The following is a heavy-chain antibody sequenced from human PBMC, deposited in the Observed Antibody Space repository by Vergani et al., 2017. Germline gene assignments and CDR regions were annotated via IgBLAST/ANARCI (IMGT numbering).Heavy chain of an antibody. J-gene: IGHJ3*02. CDR2: INPNSGGT. CDR1: GGTFSSYA. V-gene: IGHV1-2*02. CDR3: AREVLSVTTDAFDI. Sequence: QVQLVQSGAEVKKPGSSVKVSCKASGGTFSSYAISWVRQAPGQGLEWMGGINPNSGGTNYAQKFQGRVTMTRDTSISTAYMELSRLRSDDTAVYYCAREVLSVTTDAFDIWGQGTMVTVSS. D-gene: IGHD4-17*01.